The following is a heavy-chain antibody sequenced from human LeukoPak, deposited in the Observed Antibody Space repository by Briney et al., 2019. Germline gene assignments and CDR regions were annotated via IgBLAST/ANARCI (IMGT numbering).Heavy chain of an antibody. V-gene: IGHV3-74*01. J-gene: IGHJ6*03. Sequence: PGGSLRLSCAASGFTFSNYWMHWVRQVPGKGLVIYAGSVKGRFTIARDNAKKTLYVQMDSVRVEDMAVYFCARGGGSAASGSQVRVDYMDVWGKGTTVTVSS. D-gene: IGHD3-10*01. CDR3: ARGGGSAASGSQVRVDYMDV. CDR1: GFTFSNYW.